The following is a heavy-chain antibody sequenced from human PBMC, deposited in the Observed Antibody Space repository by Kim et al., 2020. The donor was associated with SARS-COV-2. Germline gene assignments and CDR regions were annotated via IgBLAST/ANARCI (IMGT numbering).Heavy chain of an antibody. J-gene: IGHJ4*02. CDR2: IYYTGST. CDR3: GSRMYDSGSYGLDY. D-gene: IGHD3-10*01. Sequence: SETLSLTCTVSGGSISSSSYYWGWIRQPPGKGLEWIGTIYYTGSTYYNPSLKSRVTISVDTPKNQFSLKLSSVTAADTAVYYCGSRMYDSGSYGLDYWGQGTLVTVSS. V-gene: IGHV4-39*07. CDR1: GGSISSSSYY.